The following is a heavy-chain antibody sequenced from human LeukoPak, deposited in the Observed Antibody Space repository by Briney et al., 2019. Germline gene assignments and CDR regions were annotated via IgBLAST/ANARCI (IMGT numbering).Heavy chain of an antibody. J-gene: IGHJ4*02. CDR2: INPNSGGT. Sequence: ASVKVSCKASGYTFTGCYMHWVRQAPGQGLEWMGWINPNSGGTNYAQKFQGRVTMTRDTSISTAYMELSRLRSDDTAVYYCARASAAGTYFDYWGQGTLVTVSS. V-gene: IGHV1-2*02. CDR3: ARASAAGTYFDY. CDR1: GYTFTGCY. D-gene: IGHD6-13*01.